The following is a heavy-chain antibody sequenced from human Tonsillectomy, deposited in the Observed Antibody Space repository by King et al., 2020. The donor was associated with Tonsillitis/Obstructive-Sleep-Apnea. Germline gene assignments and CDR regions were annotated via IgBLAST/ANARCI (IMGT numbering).Heavy chain of an antibody. CDR1: GFTFSSYA. CDR3: AKAGDYDILTGYSNVDY. Sequence: VQLVESGGGLVQPGGSLRLSCAASGFTFSSYAMSWVRQAPGKGLEWVSAISGSGGSTYYADSGKGRFTISRDNSKNKLYMQMNSLRAEGTAVYYCAKAGDYDILTGYSNVDYWGQGPLVTVSS. D-gene: IGHD3-9*01. J-gene: IGHJ4*02. V-gene: IGHV3-23*04. CDR2: ISGSGGST.